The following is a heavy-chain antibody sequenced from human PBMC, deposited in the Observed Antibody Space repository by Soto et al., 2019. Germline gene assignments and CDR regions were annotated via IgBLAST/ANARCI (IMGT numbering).Heavy chain of an antibody. CDR2: IYYGGRT. CDR3: ARGQLLHYQYGLDV. CDR1: GVPITTFY. Sequence: QVQLQESGPALVRPSDSLSLMCSVSGVPITTFYWSWIRQAPGKGLEYIGYIYYGGRTHYNPALKSRVTLSVDTANNEFSLKLRSVTAADTAAYYCARGQLLHYQYGLDVWGQGTTVIV. J-gene: IGHJ6*02. V-gene: IGHV4-59*07. D-gene: IGHD3-10*01.